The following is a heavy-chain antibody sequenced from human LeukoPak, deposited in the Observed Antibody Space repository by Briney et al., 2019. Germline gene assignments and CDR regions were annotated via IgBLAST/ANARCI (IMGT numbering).Heavy chain of an antibody. CDR3: AILAGRSSAWTNQPGIFDY. CDR2: ISSNGGST. J-gene: IGHJ4*02. D-gene: IGHD1/OR15-1a*01. CDR1: GFTFSSYA. Sequence: PGGSLRLSCAASGFTFSSYAMHWVRQAPGKGLEYVSAISSNGGSTYYANSVKGRFTISRDNSKNTLYLQMGSLRAEDMAVYYCAILAGRSSAWTNQPGIFDYWGQGTLVTVSS. V-gene: IGHV3-64*01.